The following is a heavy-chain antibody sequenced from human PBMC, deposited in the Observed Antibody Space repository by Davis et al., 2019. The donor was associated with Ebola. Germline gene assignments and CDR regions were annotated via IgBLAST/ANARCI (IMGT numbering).Heavy chain of an antibody. J-gene: IGHJ4*02. CDR2: ISSSSSTI. V-gene: IGHV3-48*01. CDR3: AKESLGYCFFDY. D-gene: IGHD2-15*01. CDR1: GFTFSGYS. Sequence: PGGSLRLSCAASGFTFSGYSMNWVRQAPGKGLEWVSYISSSSSTIYYADSVKGRFTISRDNSKNTLYLQMNSLRAEDTAVYYCAKESLGYCFFDYWGQGTLVTVSS.